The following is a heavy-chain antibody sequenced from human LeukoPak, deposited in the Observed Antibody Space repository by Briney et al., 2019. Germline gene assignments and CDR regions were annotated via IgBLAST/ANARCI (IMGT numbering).Heavy chain of an antibody. CDR3: ARGGGSGRYGLPFDS. CDR1: GFTFSSYS. Sequence: GGSLRLSCAASGFTFSSYSMMWVRQAPGKGLEWVSYISSSSTTIHYADSVKGRFTISRDNAKNSVYLQMNSLTDEDTGVYYCARGGGSGRYGLPFDSWGQGTLVTVSS. CDR2: ISSSSTTI. V-gene: IGHV3-48*02. J-gene: IGHJ4*02. D-gene: IGHD6-13*01.